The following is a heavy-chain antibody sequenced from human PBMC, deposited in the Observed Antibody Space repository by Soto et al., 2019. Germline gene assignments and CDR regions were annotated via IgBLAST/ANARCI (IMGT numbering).Heavy chain of an antibody. CDR1: GFTFSSYW. Sequence: EVQLVESGGGLVQPGGSLRLSCAASGFTFSSYWMSWVRQAPGKGLEWVANIKQDGSEKYYVDSVKGRFTISRDNAKNSLYLQLNSLRAEDTAVYYCARGSMGEDVSYYYYGMDVWGQGTTVTVSS. V-gene: IGHV3-7*01. CDR2: IKQDGSEK. CDR3: ARGSMGEDVSYYYYGMDV. D-gene: IGHD3-10*01. J-gene: IGHJ6*02.